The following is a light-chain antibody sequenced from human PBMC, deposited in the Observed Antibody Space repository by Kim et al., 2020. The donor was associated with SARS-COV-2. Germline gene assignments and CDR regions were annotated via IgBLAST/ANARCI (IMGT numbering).Light chain of an antibody. CDR3: NSRDNSGDHVV. J-gene: IGLJ2*01. CDR2: GKN. Sequence: ALGQTVRITCQGDSLRTYYASWDQQKPGQAPILVIYGKNTRPSGIPDRFSGSSSGNTASLTVTGAQAVDEADYYCNSRDNSGDHVVFGGGTQLTVL. V-gene: IGLV3-19*01. CDR1: SLRTYY.